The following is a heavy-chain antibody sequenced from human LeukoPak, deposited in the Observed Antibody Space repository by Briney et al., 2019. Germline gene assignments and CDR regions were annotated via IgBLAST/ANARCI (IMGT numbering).Heavy chain of an antibody. CDR1: GFTFSSYG. V-gene: IGHV3-33*08. D-gene: IGHD3-22*01. CDR3: ARDHNPNAYYYDSSGYLFDY. J-gene: IGHJ4*02. Sequence: PGGSLRLSCAASGFTFSSYGMHWVRQAPGKGLEWVAVIWYDGSNKYYADSVKGRFTISRDNSKNTLYLQMNSLRAEDTAVYYCARDHNPNAYYYDSSGYLFDYWGQGTLVTVSS. CDR2: IWYDGSNK.